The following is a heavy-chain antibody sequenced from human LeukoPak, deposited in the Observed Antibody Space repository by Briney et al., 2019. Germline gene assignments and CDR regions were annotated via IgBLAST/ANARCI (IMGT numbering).Heavy chain of an antibody. V-gene: IGHV1-2*02. CDR3: ARANYYGSGSYDWFDP. J-gene: IGHJ5*02. CDR1: GYTFTGYY. CDR2: INPNSGGT. Sequence: ASVKVSCKASGYTFTGYYMHWVRQAPGQGLEWMGWINPNSGGTNYAQKFQGRVTMTRDTSISTAYMELSRLRSDDTAVYYCARANYYGSGSYDWFDPWGQGTLVTVSS. D-gene: IGHD3-10*01.